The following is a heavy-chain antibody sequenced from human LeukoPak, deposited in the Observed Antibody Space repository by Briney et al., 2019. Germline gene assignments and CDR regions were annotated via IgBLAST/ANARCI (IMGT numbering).Heavy chain of an antibody. CDR1: GYTFTSNG. J-gene: IGHJ5*02. CDR2: ISAYNGNT. Sequence: ASVKVSCKASGYTFTSNGISWVRQAPGQGLECMGWISAYNGNTNYAQKFQGRVTMTTDTSTGTAYMELRSLRSDDTAVYYCARDSAMAYYEESWFDPWGQGTLVIVSS. V-gene: IGHV1-18*01. CDR3: ARDSAMAYYEESWFDP. D-gene: IGHD5-18*01.